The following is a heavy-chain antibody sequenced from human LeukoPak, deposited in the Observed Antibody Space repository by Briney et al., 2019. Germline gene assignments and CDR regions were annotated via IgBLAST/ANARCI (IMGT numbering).Heavy chain of an antibody. V-gene: IGHV4-34*09. J-gene: IGHJ3*02. D-gene: IGHD3-10*01. CDR2: IYYSGST. CDR1: GGSFSGYY. CDR3: ARAPFITMVRASDAFDI. Sequence: SETLSLTCAVYGGSFSGYYWSWIRQPPGKGLEWIGYIYYSGSTYYNPSLKSRVTILVDTSKNQFSLKLSSVTAADTAVYYCARAPFITMVRASDAFDIWGQGTMVTVSS.